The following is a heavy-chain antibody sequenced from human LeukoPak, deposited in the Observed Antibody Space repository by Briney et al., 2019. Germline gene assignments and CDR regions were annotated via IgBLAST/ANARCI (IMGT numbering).Heavy chain of an antibody. Sequence: GGSLRLSCAASGFTFDDYGMSWVRQVPGKGLEWVSGINWNGGSTGYADSVRGRFTISRDNAKNSLHLQMNSLRAEDTALYYCARGGVSSSWYSDAFDIWGQGTMVTVSS. CDR2: INWNGGST. CDR1: GFTFDDYG. V-gene: IGHV3-20*04. CDR3: ARGGVSSSWYSDAFDI. J-gene: IGHJ3*02. D-gene: IGHD6-13*01.